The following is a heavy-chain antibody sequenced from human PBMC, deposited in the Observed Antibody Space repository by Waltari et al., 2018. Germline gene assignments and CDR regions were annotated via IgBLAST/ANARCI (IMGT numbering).Heavy chain of an antibody. V-gene: IGHV3-21*01. D-gene: IGHD2-2*01. CDR1: GFTFSSYS. CDR2: ISDRISYM. Sequence: EVQLVESGGGLVKPGGSLRLSCAASGFTFSSYSMNWVLQAPWKGLGWVSSISDRISYMYYADTAECQVTISRDNAMNSLYQQRSSRRAEYTAVYYCARDGLGHAPDAFVIWGQGTMVTVSS. J-gene: IGHJ3*02. CDR3: ARDGLGHAPDAFVI.